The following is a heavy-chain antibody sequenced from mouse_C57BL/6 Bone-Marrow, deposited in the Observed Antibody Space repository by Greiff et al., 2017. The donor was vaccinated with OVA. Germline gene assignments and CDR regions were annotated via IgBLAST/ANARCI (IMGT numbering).Heavy chain of an antibody. CDR2: IYPGSGNT. Sequence: VQLVESGAELVRPGASVKLSCKASGYTFTDYYINWVKQRPGQGLEWIARIYPGSGNTYYNEKFKGKATLTAEKSSSTAYMQLSSLTSEDSAVYFCARSFYYYGSSYGWFAYWGQGTLVTVSA. D-gene: IGHD1-1*01. CDR1: GYTFTDYY. V-gene: IGHV1-76*01. CDR3: ARSFYYYGSSYGWFAY. J-gene: IGHJ3*01.